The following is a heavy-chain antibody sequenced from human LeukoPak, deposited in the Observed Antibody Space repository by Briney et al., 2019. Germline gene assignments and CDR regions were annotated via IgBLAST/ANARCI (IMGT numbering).Heavy chain of an antibody. J-gene: IGHJ3*02. CDR3: ARLAYSSGWYASGAFDI. V-gene: IGHV6-1*01. Sequence: SQTLSLTCAISGDSVSSNSAAWNWIRQSPSRGLEWLGRTHYRPKWYNDYAVSVKSRITINPDTSKNQFSLQLNSVTPEDTAVYYRARLAYSSGWYASGAFDIWGQGTMVTVSS. D-gene: IGHD6-19*01. CDR2: THYRPKWYN. CDR1: GDSVSSNSAA.